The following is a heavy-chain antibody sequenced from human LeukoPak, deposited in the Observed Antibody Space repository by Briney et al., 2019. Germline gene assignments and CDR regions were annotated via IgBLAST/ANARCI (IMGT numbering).Heavy chain of an antibody. CDR2: TYYRSRWYN. J-gene: IGHJ4*02. D-gene: IGHD6-19*01. V-gene: IGHV6-1*01. CDR1: GDIISSNSAA. CDR3: TRAVAGRLDF. Sequence: SQTLSLTCAISGDIISSNSAAWNWIRQSPSRGLEWLGRTYYRSRWYNDYEPSLKSRITINPDTSKNQVSLQLNSVTPEDTAVYYCTRAVAGRLDFWGQGTLVTVSS.